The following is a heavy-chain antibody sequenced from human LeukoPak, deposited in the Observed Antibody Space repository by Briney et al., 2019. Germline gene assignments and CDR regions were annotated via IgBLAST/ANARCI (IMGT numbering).Heavy chain of an antibody. CDR2: IYYSGST. Sequence: PSETLSLTCTVSGGSIRNYYWSWIRQPPGKGLEWIGDIYYSGSTNYNPSPKKRVTISVDTSKNHFYLRLSSVTAADTAVYYCAREDSTGTFDYWGQGALVTVSS. CDR1: GGSIRNYY. V-gene: IGHV4-59*01. J-gene: IGHJ4*02. D-gene: IGHD3-22*01. CDR3: AREDSTGTFDY.